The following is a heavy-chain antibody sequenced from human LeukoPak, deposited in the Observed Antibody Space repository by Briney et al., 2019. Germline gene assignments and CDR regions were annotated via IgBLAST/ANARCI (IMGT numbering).Heavy chain of an antibody. J-gene: IGHJ4*02. D-gene: IGHD6-13*01. CDR1: GGSISSSSYY. CDR2: TYYSGST. V-gene: IGHV4-39*07. CDR3: ARDARLAAAGYYFDY. Sequence: SETLSLTCTVSGGSISSSSYYWGWIRQPPGKGLEWIGSTYYSGSTYYNPSLKSRVTISVDTSKNQFSLKLSSVTAADTAVYYCARDARLAAAGYYFDYWGQGTLVTVSS.